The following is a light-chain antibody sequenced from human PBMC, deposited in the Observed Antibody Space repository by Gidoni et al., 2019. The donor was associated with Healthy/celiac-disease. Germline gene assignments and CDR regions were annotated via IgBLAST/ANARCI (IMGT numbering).Light chain of an antibody. J-gene: IGKJ4*01. CDR2: DAS. CDR3: QQRSNWPLT. V-gene: IGKV3-11*01. Sequence: EIVLTQPPATLSLSPGERATPSCRASQSVSSYLAWYQQKPGQAPRLLIYDASNGATGIPARFSGSGSGTDFTLTISSLEPEDFAVYYCQQRSNWPLTFGGGTKVEIK. CDR1: QSVSSY.